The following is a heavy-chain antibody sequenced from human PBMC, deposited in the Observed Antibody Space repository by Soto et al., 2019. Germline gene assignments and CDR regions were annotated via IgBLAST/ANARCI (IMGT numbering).Heavy chain of an antibody. CDR3: AKDPTSNYDFWSGYSDRYYYGMDV. CDR2: ISGSGGST. V-gene: IGHV3-23*01. Sequence: GGSLRLSCAASGFTVSSNYMSWVRQAPVKGLEWVSAISGSGGSTYYADSVKGRFTISRDNSKNTLYLQMNSLRAEDTAVYYCAKDPTSNYDFWSGYSDRYYYGMDVWGQGTTVTVSS. J-gene: IGHJ6*02. D-gene: IGHD3-3*01. CDR1: GFTVSSNY.